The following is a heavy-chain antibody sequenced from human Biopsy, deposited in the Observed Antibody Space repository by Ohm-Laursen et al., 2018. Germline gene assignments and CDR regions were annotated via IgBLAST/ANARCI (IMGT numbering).Heavy chain of an antibody. V-gene: IGHV3-30*03. CDR2: FSYDGINK. D-gene: IGHD3-9*01. CDR1: GFTFSNYG. J-gene: IGHJ4*02. Sequence: SLRLSCAASGFTFSNYGMHWVRQAPGKGLEWVAHFSYDGINKHYADSVKGRFTISRDNSKNTLSLQTNSLRVEDTAMYYCLREAATGYYRTADFWGQGTLVTVSS. CDR3: LREAATGYYRTADF.